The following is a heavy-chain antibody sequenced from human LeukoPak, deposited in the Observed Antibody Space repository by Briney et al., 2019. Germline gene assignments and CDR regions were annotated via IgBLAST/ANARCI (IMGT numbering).Heavy chain of an antibody. Sequence: SETLSLTCTVPGGSISSYYWSWIRQPPGKGLEWIGYIYYSGSTNYNPSLKSRVTISVDTSKNQFSLKLSSVTAADTAVYYCARGRVGATVSGFDAFDIWGQGTMVTVSS. V-gene: IGHV4-59*01. CDR2: IYYSGST. D-gene: IGHD1-26*01. CDR1: GGSISSYY. J-gene: IGHJ3*02. CDR3: ARGRVGATVSGFDAFDI.